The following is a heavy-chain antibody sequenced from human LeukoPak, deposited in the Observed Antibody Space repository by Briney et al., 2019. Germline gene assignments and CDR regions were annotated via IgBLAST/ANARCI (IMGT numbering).Heavy chain of an antibody. CDR2: IYPGDSDT. D-gene: IGHD1-26*01. J-gene: IGHJ4*02. CDR1: GYSFTSYW. CDR3: ARENSGSFYSAGIDY. Sequence: GESLKISCKGSGYSFTSYWIGWVRQMPGKGLEWMGIIYPGDSDTRYSPSFRGRVTISADKSISTAYLQWTSLKASDTAMYYCARENSGSFYSAGIDYWGQGTLVTVSS. V-gene: IGHV5-51*01.